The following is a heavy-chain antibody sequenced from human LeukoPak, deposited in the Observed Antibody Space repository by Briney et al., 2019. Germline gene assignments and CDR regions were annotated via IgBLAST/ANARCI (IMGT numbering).Heavy chain of an antibody. V-gene: IGHV3-21*01. CDR2: ISSSSSYI. D-gene: IGHD2-2*01. J-gene: IGHJ6*02. CDR3: ARDPPGVPAALYYYYGMDV. Sequence: GGSLRLSCAASGFTFSSYSMNWVRQAPGKGLEWVSSISSSSSYIYYADSVKGRFTISRDNAKNSLYLQMNSLRAEDTAVYYCARDPPGVPAALYYYYGMDVWGQGTTVTVS. CDR1: GFTFSSYS.